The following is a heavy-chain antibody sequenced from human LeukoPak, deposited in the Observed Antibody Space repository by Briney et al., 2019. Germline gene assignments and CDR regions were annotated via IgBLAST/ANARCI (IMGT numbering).Heavy chain of an antibody. CDR2: IYSGGST. CDR1: GFSVSSNY. D-gene: IGHD6-19*01. J-gene: IGHJ3*02. V-gene: IGHV3-53*01. CDR3: ARSYSSDWSEGGFHI. Sequence: GGSLRLSCAASGFSVSSNYMSWVRQAPGKGLEWVSIIYSGGSTSFADSAKGRFTISRDNSKNTVWLRMNRLRAVGTAIYYCARSYSSDWSEGGFHIWGQGTLVTVSS.